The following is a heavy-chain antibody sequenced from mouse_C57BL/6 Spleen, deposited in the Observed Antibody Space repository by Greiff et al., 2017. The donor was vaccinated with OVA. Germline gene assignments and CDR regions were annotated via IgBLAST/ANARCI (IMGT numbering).Heavy chain of an antibody. CDR3: AKRDYDGDY. CDR1: GYTFTSYW. J-gene: IGHJ2*01. V-gene: IGHV1-61*01. Sequence: QVQLQQPEAELVRPGSSVKLSCTASGYTFTSYWMDWVQQIPGQGLEWIGNIYPSDSDTHYHQKFKDKATLTVDKSSSTAYMQLSSLTSEDSAGDYCAKRDYDGDYWGKGTTLTVSS. D-gene: IGHD2-4*01. CDR2: IYPSDSDT.